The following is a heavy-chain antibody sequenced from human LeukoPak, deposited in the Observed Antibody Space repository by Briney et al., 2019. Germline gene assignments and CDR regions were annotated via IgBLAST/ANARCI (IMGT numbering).Heavy chain of an antibody. CDR3: ARDCSGGSCYDGVDY. CDR1: GYTFTSYG. J-gene: IGHJ4*02. V-gene: IGHV1-18*01. CDR2: ISGYNRNI. D-gene: IGHD2-15*01. Sequence: SSVKVSCKASGYTFTSYGISWVRQAPGQGLEWMGWISGYNRNIKYAQKVQGRVTMTTDTSTSTAYLELRSLRSDDTAVYYGARDCSGGSCYDGVDYWGQGTLVTV.